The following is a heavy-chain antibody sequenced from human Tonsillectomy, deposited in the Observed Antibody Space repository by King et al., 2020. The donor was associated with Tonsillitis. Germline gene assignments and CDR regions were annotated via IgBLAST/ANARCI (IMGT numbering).Heavy chain of an antibody. D-gene: IGHD6-19*01. Sequence: VQLQESGPGVVKPSQTLSLTCTVSGGSISSGNYYWSWIRQPAGKGLEWIGRIYTSGSTTYNPSLKSRVTISVDTSKNQFSLKLSSVTAADTAVYYCARNERIAVAYIDAFDIWGQGTMVTVSS. J-gene: IGHJ3*02. CDR2: IYTSGST. CDR1: GGSISSGNYY. CDR3: ARNERIAVAYIDAFDI. V-gene: IGHV4-61*02.